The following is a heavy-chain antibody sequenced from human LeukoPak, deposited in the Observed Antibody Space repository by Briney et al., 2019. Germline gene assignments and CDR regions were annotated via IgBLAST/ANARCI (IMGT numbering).Heavy chain of an antibody. CDR1: GFTFSSYG. CDR3: ARRAGGLARNNWFDP. CDR2: IYSGGST. D-gene: IGHD3-16*01. Sequence: GGSLRLSCAASGFTFSSYGMHRVRQAPGKGLEWVSFIYSGGSTYYADSVKGRFTISRDNSKNTLYLQMNSLRAVDTAVYYCARRAGGLARNNWFDPWGQGTLVTVSS. J-gene: IGHJ5*02. V-gene: IGHV3-66*01.